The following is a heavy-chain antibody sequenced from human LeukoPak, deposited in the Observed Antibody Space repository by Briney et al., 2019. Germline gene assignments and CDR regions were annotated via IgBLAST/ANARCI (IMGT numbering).Heavy chain of an antibody. V-gene: IGHV4-59*01. Sequence: PSETLSLTCTVSGGSISSYHWSWIRQPPGKGLEWIGYIYYSGSTNYNPSLRSRVTISVDTSKNQFSLKLSSVTAADTAVYYCASRPLGSKYYYGMDVWGQGTTVTVSS. D-gene: IGHD2-2*01. CDR2: IYYSGST. CDR1: GGSISSYH. CDR3: ASRPLGSKYYYGMDV. J-gene: IGHJ6*02.